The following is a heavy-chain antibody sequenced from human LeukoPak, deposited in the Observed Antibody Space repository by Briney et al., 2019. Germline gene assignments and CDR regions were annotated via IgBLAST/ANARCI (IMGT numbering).Heavy chain of an antibody. V-gene: IGHV3-23*01. CDR1: GSTFSSYA. Sequence: PGGSLRLSCAASGSTFSSYAMSWVRQAPGKGLEWVSAISGSGGSTYYADSVKGRFTISRDNSKNTLYLQMNSLRAEGAAVYYCARDWNSVFDYWGQGTLVAVSS. CDR3: ARDWNSVFDY. CDR2: ISGSGGST. D-gene: IGHD1-7*01. J-gene: IGHJ4*02.